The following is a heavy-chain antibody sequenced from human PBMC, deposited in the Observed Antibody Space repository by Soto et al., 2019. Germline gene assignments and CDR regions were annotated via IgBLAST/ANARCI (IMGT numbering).Heavy chain of an antibody. CDR3: AREYPVHSAYFDY. CDR1: GASISRYY. J-gene: IGHJ4*02. Sequence: QVQLQASGPGLVKPSETLSLTCTVSGASISRYYWSWLRQSPGKGLEWIGYMYYSGNANYNPSLRSRITIAVDTSKNQFSLNLNSVTAADTAVYYCAREYPVHSAYFDYWGQGNLVTVSS. CDR2: MYYSGNA. D-gene: IGHD1-26*01. V-gene: IGHV4-59*01.